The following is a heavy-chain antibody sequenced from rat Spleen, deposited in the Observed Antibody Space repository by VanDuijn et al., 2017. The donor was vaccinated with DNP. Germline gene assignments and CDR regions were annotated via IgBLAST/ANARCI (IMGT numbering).Heavy chain of an antibody. Sequence: EVQLVESGGGLVQPGNSLKLSCAASGFTFSDYYMAWVRQAPTKGLEWVATISTSGGSTYYRDSVKGRFTISRDDAKSSLYLQMDSLRSEDTATYYCTKTGGNWVAHWGQGTLVTVSS. V-gene: IGHV5S23*01. CDR3: TKTGGNWVAH. D-gene: IGHD1-11*01. CDR2: ISTSGGST. J-gene: IGHJ3*01. CDR1: GFTFSDYY.